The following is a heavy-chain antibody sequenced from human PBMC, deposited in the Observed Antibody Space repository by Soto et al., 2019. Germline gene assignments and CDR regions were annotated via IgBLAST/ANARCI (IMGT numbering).Heavy chain of an antibody. J-gene: IGHJ3*02. CDR3: ARGRTKYYYGSGSYYREDDAFDI. Sequence: KASETLSLTCSVSFGSIASNSYHWGWIRQPPGKGLEWIGSISYTGTTYYSPSLKSRVTISADTSKKQFSLKLSSVTAADTAVYYCARGRTKYYYGSGSYYREDDAFDIWGQGTMVTVSS. CDR2: ISYTGTT. D-gene: IGHD3-10*01. CDR1: FGSIASNSYH. V-gene: IGHV4-39*01.